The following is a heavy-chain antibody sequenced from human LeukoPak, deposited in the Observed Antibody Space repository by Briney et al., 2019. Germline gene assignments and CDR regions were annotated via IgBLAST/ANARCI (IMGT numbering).Heavy chain of an antibody. J-gene: IGHJ4*02. CDR1: EFTFSNYA. V-gene: IGHV3-30-3*01. CDR2: ILYDGSNK. CDR3: ARHEGVVVATN. D-gene: IGHD5-12*01. Sequence: PGRSLRLSCAASEFTFSNYAMHWVRQAPGKGLEWVAVILYDGSNKYYADSVKGRFTISRDNSKNTLYLQMNSLRAEDTAVYYCARHEGVVVATNWGQGTLVTVSS.